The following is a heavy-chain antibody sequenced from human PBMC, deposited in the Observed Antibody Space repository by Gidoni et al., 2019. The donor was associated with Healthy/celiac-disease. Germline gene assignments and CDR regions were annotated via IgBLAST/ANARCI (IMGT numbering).Heavy chain of an antibody. CDR2: IDPSDSYT. V-gene: IGHV5-10-1*03. CDR1: GYSFTSYW. J-gene: IGHJ5*02. CDR3: ARHGPGIAVAGTEDWFDP. Sequence: EVQLVQSGAEVKKPGESLRISCKGSGYSFTSYWISWVRQMPGTGLEWMGRIDPSDSYTNYSPSFQGHVTISADKSISTAYLQWSSLKASDTAMYYCARHGPGIAVAGTEDWFDPWGQGTLVTVSS. D-gene: IGHD6-19*01.